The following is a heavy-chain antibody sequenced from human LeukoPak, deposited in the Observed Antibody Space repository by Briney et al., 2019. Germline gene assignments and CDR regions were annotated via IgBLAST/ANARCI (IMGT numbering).Heavy chain of an antibody. J-gene: IGHJ3*02. CDR1: GGSFSGYY. D-gene: IGHD3-16*01. Sequence: SGTLCLTCAVYGGSFSGYYWSWIRQPPGKGLEWIGEINTSGSTIYNPDPPSRVSTSSDKTNNNLPLLQSTVIAAETAVYYCASSSVRGSDAFDIWGQGTMVTVSS. CDR2: INTSGST. V-gene: IGHV4-34*01. CDR3: ASSSVRGSDAFDI.